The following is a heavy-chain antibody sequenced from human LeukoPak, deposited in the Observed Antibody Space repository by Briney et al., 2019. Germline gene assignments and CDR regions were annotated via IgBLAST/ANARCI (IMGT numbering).Heavy chain of an antibody. CDR1: GYTFTSYA. V-gene: IGHV1-69*13. J-gene: IGHJ3*02. CDR3: ARGRPYAFDI. CDR2: IIPIFGTA. Sequence: SVKVSCKASGYTFTSYAMNWVRQAPGQGLEWMGGIIPIFGTANYAQKFQGRVTITADESTSTAYMELSSLRSEDTAVYYCARGRPYAFDIWGQGTMVTVSS.